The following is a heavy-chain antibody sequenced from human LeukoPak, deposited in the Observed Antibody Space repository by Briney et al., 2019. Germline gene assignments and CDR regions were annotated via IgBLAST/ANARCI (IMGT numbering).Heavy chain of an antibody. J-gene: IGHJ4*02. CDR1: GYTFTSYY. Sequence: ASVKVSCKASGYTFTSYYLHWVRQAPAQGLEWMGIINPSGGSTSYAQKFQGRVTMTRDMSTSTVYMELSSLRSEDTAVYYCARDRAVAGGDYFDYWGQGTLVTVSS. CDR3: ARDRAVAGGDYFDY. CDR2: INPSGGST. D-gene: IGHD6-19*01. V-gene: IGHV1-46*01.